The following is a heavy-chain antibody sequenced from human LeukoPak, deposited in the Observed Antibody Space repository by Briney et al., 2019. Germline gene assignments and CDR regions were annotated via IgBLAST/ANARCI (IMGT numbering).Heavy chain of an antibody. V-gene: IGHV3-23*01. CDR1: GFTFSSTT. J-gene: IGHJ4*02. Sequence: GGSLRLSCVASGFTFSSTTMGWVRQAPGRGLEWVSSITAIDGRTNYADSVKGRFTISRDNAKNTLYLQMNSLRAEDTAVYYCVRDLGGRSGHWGQGTLVTVSS. CDR2: ITAIDGRT. CDR3: VRDLGGRSGH. D-gene: IGHD1-26*01.